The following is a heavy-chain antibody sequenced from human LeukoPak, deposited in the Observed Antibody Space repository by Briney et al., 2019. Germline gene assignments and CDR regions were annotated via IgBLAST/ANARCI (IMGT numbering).Heavy chain of an antibody. J-gene: IGHJ4*02. Sequence: GGSLRLSCVASGFIFSSYGMHWVRQAPGKGLEWVAFTRSDGSDKYYTGSVRGRFTISRDNSKNTLYLQMNSLRAEDTAVYYCARDRSISGVVTIDFWGQGTLVTVSS. D-gene: IGHD3-3*01. CDR1: GFIFSSYG. V-gene: IGHV3-30*02. CDR2: TRSDGSDK. CDR3: ARDRSISGVVTIDF.